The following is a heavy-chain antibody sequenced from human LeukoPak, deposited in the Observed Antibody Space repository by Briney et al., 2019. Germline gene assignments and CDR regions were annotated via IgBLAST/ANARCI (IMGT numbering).Heavy chain of an antibody. CDR1: GFTFSSYG. D-gene: IGHD4-17*01. Sequence: GGSLRLSCAASGFTFSSYGMHWVRQAPGKGLEWVAVISYDGSNKYYADSVKGRFTISRDNSRDTLYLQMNSLRAEDTAVYYCARDYGDYSGYYYYGMDVWGQGSTVTVSS. CDR3: ARDYGDYSGYYYYGMDV. J-gene: IGHJ6*02. V-gene: IGHV3-30*03. CDR2: ISYDGSNK.